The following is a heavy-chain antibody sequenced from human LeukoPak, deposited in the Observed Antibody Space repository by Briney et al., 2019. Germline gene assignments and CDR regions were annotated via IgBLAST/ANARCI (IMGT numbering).Heavy chain of an antibody. Sequence: GASVKVSCKASGYTFTDYYMHWVRQAPGQGLEWMGWINPNSGGTNYAQKFQGRVTMTRDTSISTAYMELSRLRSDDTAVYYCARDVAAAGTELDYWGQGTLVTVSS. CDR1: GYTFTDYY. CDR2: INPNSGGT. D-gene: IGHD6-13*01. J-gene: IGHJ4*02. V-gene: IGHV1-2*02. CDR3: ARDVAAAGTELDY.